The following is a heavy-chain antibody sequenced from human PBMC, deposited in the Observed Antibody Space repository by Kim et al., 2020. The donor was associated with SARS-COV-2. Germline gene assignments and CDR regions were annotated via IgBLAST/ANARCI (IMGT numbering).Heavy chain of an antibody. D-gene: IGHD3-10*01. V-gene: IGHV3-11*01. Sequence: GGSLRLSCAASGFTFSDYYMSWIRQAPGKGLEWVSYISSSGSTIYYADSVKGRFTISRDNAKNSLYLQMNSLRAEDTAVYYCAREWDYYGSGLPLNYYYYYGMDVWGQGTTVTVSS. J-gene: IGHJ6*02. CDR1: GFTFSDYY. CDR2: ISSSGSTI. CDR3: AREWDYYGSGLPLNYYYYYGMDV.